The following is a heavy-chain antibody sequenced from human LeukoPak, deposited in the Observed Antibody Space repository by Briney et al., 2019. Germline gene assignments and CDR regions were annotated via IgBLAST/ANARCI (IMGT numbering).Heavy chain of an antibody. CDR1: GFAVSSNY. J-gene: IGHJ4*02. CDR2: IYSGGST. V-gene: IGHV3-53*01. Sequence: GGSLRLSCAASGFAVSSNYMSWVRQAPGKGLEWVSVIYSGGSTYYADSVKGRFTISRDNSKNTLYLQMNSLRAEDTAVYYCARYEAAYYDSNGNSLTRGVYYFDYWGQGALVTVSS. CDR3: ARYEAAYYDSNGNSLTRGVYYFDY. D-gene: IGHD3-22*01.